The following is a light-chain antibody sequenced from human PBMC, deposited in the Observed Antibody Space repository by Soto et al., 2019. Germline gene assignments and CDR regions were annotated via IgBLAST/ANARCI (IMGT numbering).Light chain of an antibody. V-gene: IGLV2-8*01. CDR3: SSYAGSNNVI. Sequence: QSVLTQPASVSASPGQSITISCTGTSSDIGGYIYVSWYQHHPGKAPRLMIYEVSKRPSGVPDRFSGSKSGNTASLTVSGLQAEDEADYYCSSYAGSNNVIFGGGTQLTVL. CDR1: SSDIGGYIY. J-gene: IGLJ7*01. CDR2: EVS.